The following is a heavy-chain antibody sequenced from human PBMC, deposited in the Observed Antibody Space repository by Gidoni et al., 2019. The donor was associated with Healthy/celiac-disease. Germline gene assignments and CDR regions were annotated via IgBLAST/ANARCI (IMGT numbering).Heavy chain of an antibody. CDR2: IYYSGST. D-gene: IGHD5-12*01. Sequence: QVQQQESGPGLVKPSETLSLTCTVSGGSISSYYWSWIRQPPGKGLEWIGYIYYSGSTNYNPSLKSRVTISVDTSKNQFSLKLSSVTAADTAVYYCARAPSGGYDYSIFDYWGQGTLVTVSS. V-gene: IGHV4-59*01. J-gene: IGHJ4*02. CDR1: GGSISSYY. CDR3: ARAPSGGYDYSIFDY.